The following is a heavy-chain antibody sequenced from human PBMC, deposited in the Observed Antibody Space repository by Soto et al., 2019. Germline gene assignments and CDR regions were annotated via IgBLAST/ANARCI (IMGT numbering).Heavy chain of an antibody. CDR2: IYYSGGT. CDR1: GGSISSGGYY. J-gene: IGHJ3*02. CDR3: ARRGITMIVVKDAFDI. Sequence: SETLSLTCTVSGGSISSGGYYWSWIRQHPGKGLEWIGYIYYSGGTYYNPSLKSRVTISVDTSKNQFSLKLSSVTAADTAVYYCARRGITMIVVKDAFDIWGQGTMVTVSS. D-gene: IGHD3-22*01. V-gene: IGHV4-31*03.